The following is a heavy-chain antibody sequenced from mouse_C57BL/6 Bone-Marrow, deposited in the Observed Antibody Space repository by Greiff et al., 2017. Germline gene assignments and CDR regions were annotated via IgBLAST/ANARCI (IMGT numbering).Heavy chain of an antibody. J-gene: IGHJ3*01. V-gene: IGHV1-15*01. CDR3: TRSRYYGSSSFAY. CDR1: GYTFTDYE. CDR2: IDPETGGT. Sequence: VQLQQSGAELVRPGASVTLSCKASGYTFTDYEMHWVKQTPVHGLEWIGAIDPETGGTAYNQKFKGKAILTADKSSSTAYMELRSLTSEDSAVYCCTRSRYYGSSSFAYWGQVTLVTVSA. D-gene: IGHD1-1*01.